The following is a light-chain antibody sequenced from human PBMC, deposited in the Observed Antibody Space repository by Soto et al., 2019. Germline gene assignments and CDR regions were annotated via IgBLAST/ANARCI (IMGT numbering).Light chain of an antibody. J-gene: IGKJ3*01. CDR1: QSVSSD. CDR2: GAS. CDR3: QQYHDWPPIT. V-gene: IGKV3-15*01. Sequence: EIVMTQSPDTLSVSPGEGVTLSCRASQSVSSDLAWYQRKPGQSPRLLMYGASTRATDIPARFSGGGSGTEFKLNISSLQSEDVAIYYCQQYHDWPPITFGPGTKVEIK.